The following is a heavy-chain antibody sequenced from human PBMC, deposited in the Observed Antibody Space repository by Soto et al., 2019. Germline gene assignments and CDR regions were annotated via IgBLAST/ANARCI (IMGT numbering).Heavy chain of an antibody. CDR2: IIPIFGTA. CDR1: GGTFSSYA. Sequence: GASVKVSCKASGGTFSSYAISWVRQAPGQGLEWMGGIIPIFGTANYAQKFQGRVTITADESTSTAYMELSSLRSEDTAVYYCARDLETGTAYSYGYDLVYWGQGTLVTVSS. V-gene: IGHV1-69*13. D-gene: IGHD5-18*01. J-gene: IGHJ4*02. CDR3: ARDLETGTAYSYGYDLVY.